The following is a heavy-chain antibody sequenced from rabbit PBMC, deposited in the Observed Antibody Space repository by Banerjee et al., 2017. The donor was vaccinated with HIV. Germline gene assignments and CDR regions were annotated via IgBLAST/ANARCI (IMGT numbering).Heavy chain of an antibody. D-gene: IGHD6-1*01. J-gene: IGHJ4*01. V-gene: IGHV1S45*01. CDR2: IATVGST. CDR3: AREEGDTYGYAYAL. Sequence: QEQLEESGGGLVQPEGSLTLTCKASGFDFSSYALLWVRQAPGKGLEYIGFIATVGSTYYASWAKGRFTISKTSSTTVALQMTSLTAADTATYFCAREEGDTYGYAYALWGPGTLVTV. CDR1: GFDFSSYA.